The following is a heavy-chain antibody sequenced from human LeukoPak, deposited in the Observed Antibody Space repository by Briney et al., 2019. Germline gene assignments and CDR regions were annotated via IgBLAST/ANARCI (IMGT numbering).Heavy chain of an antibody. CDR3: ARGGVPATEYIWFDP. J-gene: IGHJ5*02. D-gene: IGHD2-2*01. Sequence: ASVKVSCKASGYTFTSYGISWVRQAPGQALEWMGWISAYNGNTNYAQKLQGRVTMTTDTSTSTAYMELRSLRSDDTAVYYCARGGVPATEYIWFDPWGQGTLVTVSS. CDR1: GYTFTSYG. CDR2: ISAYNGNT. V-gene: IGHV1-18*01.